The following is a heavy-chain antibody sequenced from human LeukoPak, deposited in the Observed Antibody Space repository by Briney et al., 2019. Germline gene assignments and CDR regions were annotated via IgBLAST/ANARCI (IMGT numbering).Heavy chain of an antibody. V-gene: IGHV3-23*01. CDR2: ISGSGGST. CDR3: ARFIAALPFDY. J-gene: IGHJ4*02. Sequence: GGSLRLSCAASGFTFSSYAMSWVRQAPGKGLEWVSAISGSGGSTYYADSVKGRFTISRDNSKNTLYLQMNSLRAKDTAVYYCARFIAALPFDYWGQGTLVTVSS. CDR1: GFTFSSYA. D-gene: IGHD6-6*01.